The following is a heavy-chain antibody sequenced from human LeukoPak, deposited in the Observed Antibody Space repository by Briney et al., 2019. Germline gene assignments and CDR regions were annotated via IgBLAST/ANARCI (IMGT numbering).Heavy chain of an antibody. D-gene: IGHD7-27*01. J-gene: IGHJ5*02. CDR1: GFTFSSYA. CDR2: ISGSGGST. Sequence: GGSLRLSCAASGFTFSSYAMSWVRQAPGKGLEWVSAISGSGGSTYYADSVKGRFTISRDNSKNTLYLQMNSLRAEDTAVYYCATDGLGRRWFDPWGQGTLVTVSS. V-gene: IGHV3-23*01. CDR3: ATDGLGRRWFDP.